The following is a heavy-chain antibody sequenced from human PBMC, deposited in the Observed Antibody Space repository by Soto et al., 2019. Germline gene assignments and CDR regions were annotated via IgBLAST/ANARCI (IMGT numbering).Heavy chain of an antibody. D-gene: IGHD3-10*01. CDR1: SGSISTSNW. CDR2: IYRSGST. CDR3: ARGNRDYYYYMDV. J-gene: IGHJ6*03. V-gene: IGHV4-4*01. Sequence: QVQLQESGPGLVKPSGTLSLTCAVSSGSISTSNWCRGVLQPPGRGLEWIGEIYRSGSTNYNPSLKSRVTISVDKSNHHVSLKLSSVTAADTAVYCCARGNRDYYYYMDVWGKGPTVTVSS.